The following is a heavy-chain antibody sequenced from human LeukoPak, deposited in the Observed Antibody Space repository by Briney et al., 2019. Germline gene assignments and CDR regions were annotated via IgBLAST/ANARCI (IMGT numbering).Heavy chain of an antibody. CDR1: GFTFSSYA. CDR3: AKDYYYGSGSRPYYMDV. Sequence: PGGSLRLSCAASGFTFSSYAMSWVRQAPGKGLEWVSGISGSGGSTYYADSVKGRFTISRDNSKNTLYLQMNSLRAEDTAVYYCAKDYYYGSGSRPYYMDVWGKGTTVTVSS. V-gene: IGHV3-23*01. CDR2: ISGSGGST. D-gene: IGHD3-10*01. J-gene: IGHJ6*03.